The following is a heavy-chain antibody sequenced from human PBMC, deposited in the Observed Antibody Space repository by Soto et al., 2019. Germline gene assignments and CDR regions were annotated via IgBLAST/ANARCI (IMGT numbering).Heavy chain of an antibody. V-gene: IGHV3-23*01. CDR3: AKDRERDAWYEDY. J-gene: IGHJ4*02. CDR2: ISGSGGST. Sequence: EVQLLESGGGLVQPGGSLRLSCAASGFTFSSYAMSWVRQAPGKGLEWVSAISGSGGSTYYADSVKGRFTISRDNSKNTLYLLMNSLRTEDTGVYYCAKDRERDAWYEDYWGQGTLVTVSS. D-gene: IGHD6-13*01. CDR1: GFTFSSYA.